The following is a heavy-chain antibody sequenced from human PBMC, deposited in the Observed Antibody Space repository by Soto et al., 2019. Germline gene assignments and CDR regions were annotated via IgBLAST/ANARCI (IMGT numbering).Heavy chain of an antibody. D-gene: IGHD3-22*01. V-gene: IGHV3-23*01. Sequence: SXRXSSAASGFTFSXCALSLLRQAPGKGLEWVSAISVSGGSTYYSDSVRGRFTISRDNSNNTLYLQMNSLRAEDTAVYYCAKYRPYDSSGYYYVWGQGTLGTVSS. CDR1: GFTFSXCA. CDR2: ISVSGGST. CDR3: AKYRPYDSSGYYYV. J-gene: IGHJ4*02.